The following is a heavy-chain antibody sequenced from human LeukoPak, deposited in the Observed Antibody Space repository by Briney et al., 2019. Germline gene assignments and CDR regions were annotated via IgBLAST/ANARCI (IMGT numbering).Heavy chain of an antibody. V-gene: IGHV3-66*01. Sequence: QSGASLRLACAPYTFTVSINYMTWVRHAAGEWLEWVSVIYNDGFTNYPDSVKGRSTISRDNSKEALYLQMNSLTAEDTAGYYCARAGATLFRGGETVWFDPWGQGTLVSVSS. CDR1: TFTVSINY. D-gene: IGHD1-26*01. CDR3: ARAGATLFRGGETVWFDP. J-gene: IGHJ5*02. CDR2: IYNDGFT.